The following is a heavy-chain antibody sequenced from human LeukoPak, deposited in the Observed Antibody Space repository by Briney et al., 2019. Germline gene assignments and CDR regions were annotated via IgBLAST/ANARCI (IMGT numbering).Heavy chain of an antibody. Sequence: GSLRLSCAASGFTVSSNYMSWVRQAPGKGLEWVSVIYSGGSTYYADSVKGRFTISRDNSKNTLYLQMNSLRAEDTAVYYCARDGIAAAGWFDPWGQGTLVTVSS. D-gene: IGHD6-13*01. V-gene: IGHV3-53*01. CDR3: ARDGIAAAGWFDP. J-gene: IGHJ5*02. CDR2: IYSGGST. CDR1: GFTVSSNY.